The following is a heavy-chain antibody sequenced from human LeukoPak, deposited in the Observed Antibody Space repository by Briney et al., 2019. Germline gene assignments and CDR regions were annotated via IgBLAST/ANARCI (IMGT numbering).Heavy chain of an antibody. CDR2: IWSDGSDK. CDR1: GFTLSSYG. V-gene: IGHV3-33*01. Sequence: GGSLRPSCAASGFTLSSYGMHWVRQAPGKGLEWVAVIWSDGSDKYYADSVKGRFAISRDNSKNTLYLQMISLRVEDTAVYYCARVHVLTGYYFGPPDCWGQGTLVTVSS. D-gene: IGHD3-9*01. CDR3: ARVHVLTGYYFGPPDC. J-gene: IGHJ4*02.